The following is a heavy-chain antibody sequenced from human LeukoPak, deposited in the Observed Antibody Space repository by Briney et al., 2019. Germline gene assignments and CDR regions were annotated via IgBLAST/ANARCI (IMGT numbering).Heavy chain of an antibody. D-gene: IGHD3-16*01. J-gene: IGHJ6*02. CDR2: IDHNGNVN. Sequence: GGSLRLSCAASGFTFSSYWMNWARQAPGKGLEWVASIDHNGNVNYYVDSVKGRFTISRDNAKNSLYLQMSNLRAEDTAVYFCARGGGLDVWGQGAAVTVSS. CDR1: GFTFSSYW. V-gene: IGHV3-7*03. CDR3: ARGGGLDV.